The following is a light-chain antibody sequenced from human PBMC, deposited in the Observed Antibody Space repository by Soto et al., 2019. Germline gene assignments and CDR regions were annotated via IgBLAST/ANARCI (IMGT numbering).Light chain of an antibody. J-gene: IGKJ4*02. CDR2: DAS. Sequence: EIVLTQSPATLSLPPGERATLSCRASQSVSSYLAWYQQKPGQAPRLLIYDASNRATGIPARFSGSGSGTDFTLTISSLEPEDFAVYYCQQRSNWPRFGGGTKVEIK. CDR1: QSVSSY. CDR3: QQRSNWPR. V-gene: IGKV3-11*01.